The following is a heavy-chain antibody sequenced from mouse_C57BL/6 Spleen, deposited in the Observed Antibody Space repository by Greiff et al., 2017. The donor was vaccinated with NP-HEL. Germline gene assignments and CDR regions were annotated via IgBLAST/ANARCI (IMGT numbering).Heavy chain of an antibody. V-gene: IGHV5-6*01. D-gene: IGHD1-1*01. J-gene: IGHJ1*03. CDR3: ARHPLITTVGGYFDV. CDR1: GFTFSSYG. CDR2: ISSGGSYT. Sequence: EVQGVESGGDLVKPGGSLKLSCAASGFTFSSYGMSWVRQTPDKRLEWVATISSGGSYTYYPDSVKGRFTISRDNAKNTLYLQMSSLKSEDTAMYYCARHPLITTVGGYFDVWGTGTTVTVSS.